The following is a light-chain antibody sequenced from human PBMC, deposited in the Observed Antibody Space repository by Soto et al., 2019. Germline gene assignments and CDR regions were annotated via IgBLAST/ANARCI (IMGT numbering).Light chain of an antibody. CDR2: GAF. CDR1: QSVSSSY. CDR3: QQYNDWPLT. Sequence: EIVLTQSPGTLSLSPGERATLSCRASQSVSSSYLAWYQQKPGQAPRLLIYGAFTRATGIPARFSGTGSRTEFTLTISSLQSEDFALYYCQQYNDWPLTFGQGTKVDIK. V-gene: IGKV3-15*01. J-gene: IGKJ1*01.